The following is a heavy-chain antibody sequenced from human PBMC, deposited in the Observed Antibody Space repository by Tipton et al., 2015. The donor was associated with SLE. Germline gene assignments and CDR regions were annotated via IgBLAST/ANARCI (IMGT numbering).Heavy chain of an antibody. CDR1: GFTFSSYA. J-gene: IGHJ4*02. CDR2: ISYDGSNK. CDR3: AKDPDSSSGY. D-gene: IGHD6-13*01. Sequence: SLRLSCAASGFTFSSYAMHWVRKAPGKGLEWVAVISYDGSNKYYADSVKGRFTISRDNSKNTLYLQMNSLRAEDTAVYYCAKDPDSSSGYWGQGTLVTVSS. V-gene: IGHV3-30-3*01.